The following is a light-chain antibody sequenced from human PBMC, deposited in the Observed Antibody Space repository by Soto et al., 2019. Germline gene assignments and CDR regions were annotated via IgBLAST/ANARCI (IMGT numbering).Light chain of an antibody. CDR1: SSDVGDYNY. CDR2: EVS. CDR3: SSYTSSSTLYV. V-gene: IGLV2-14*01. Sequence: QSALTQPASVSGSPGQSITISCTGTSSDVGDYNYVSWYQQHPGKAPKLMIYEVSNRPSGVSNRFSGSKSGNTASLTISGLQAEYEADYYCSSYTSSSTLYVFGTGTKVTVL. J-gene: IGLJ1*01.